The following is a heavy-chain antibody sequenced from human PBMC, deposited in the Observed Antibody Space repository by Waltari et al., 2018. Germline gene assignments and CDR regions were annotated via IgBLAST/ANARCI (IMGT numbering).Heavy chain of an antibody. CDR1: GGSFSGYY. CDR3: ARGRRAGGNFDY. CDR2: INHSGST. V-gene: IGHV4-34*01. Sequence: QVQLQQWGAGLLKPSETLSLTCAVYGGSFSGYYWSWIRQPPGKGLEWIGEINHSGSTNYNPSLKSRVTISVDTSKNQFSLKLSSVTAADTAVYYCARGRRAGGNFDYWGQGTLVTVSS. D-gene: IGHD3-16*01. J-gene: IGHJ4*02.